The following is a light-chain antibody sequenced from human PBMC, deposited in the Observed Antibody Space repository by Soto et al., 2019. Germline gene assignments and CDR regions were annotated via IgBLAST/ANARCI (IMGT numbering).Light chain of an antibody. CDR3: QQYGSSPRT. CDR1: QSVRSN. CDR2: GIS. J-gene: IGKJ1*01. V-gene: IGKV3-20*01. Sequence: EVVMTQSPATLSLSPGERATVSCRASQSVRSNLAWYQQKPGQAPRLLIYGISSRATGIPDRFRGSGSGTDFTLTISRLEPEDFAVYYCQQYGSSPRTFGQGTKVDIK.